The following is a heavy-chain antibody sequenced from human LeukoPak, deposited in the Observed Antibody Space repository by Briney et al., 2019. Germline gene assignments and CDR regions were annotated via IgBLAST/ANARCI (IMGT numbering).Heavy chain of an antibody. CDR1: GFTVSSTY. J-gene: IGHJ4*02. V-gene: IGHV3-66*01. Sequence: GGSLRLSCAASGFTVSSTYMSWVRQAPGKGLEWVSVIYSGGSTYYADSVKGRFTISRDNSKNTLYLQMNSLRAEDTAVYYCARFYHYYDSRDYWGQGTLVTVSS. CDR3: ARFYHYYDSRDY. CDR2: IYSGGST. D-gene: IGHD3-22*01.